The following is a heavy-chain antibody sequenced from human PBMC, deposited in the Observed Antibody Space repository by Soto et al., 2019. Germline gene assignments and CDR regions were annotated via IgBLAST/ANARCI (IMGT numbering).Heavy chain of an antibody. J-gene: IGHJ4*01. CDR3: ARDSGKGAYFDY. V-gene: IGHV3-72*01. D-gene: IGHD1-26*01. Sequence: ESGGGLVQPGGSPRLSCAASGFTFSDHYMDWVRQAPGKGLEWVGRIRNKANSYTTDYAASVKGRFTISRDDSKDSLYLQMNSLKTEDTAIYYCARDSGKGAYFDYWGHGTLATVSS. CDR1: GFTFSDHY. CDR2: IRNKANSYTT.